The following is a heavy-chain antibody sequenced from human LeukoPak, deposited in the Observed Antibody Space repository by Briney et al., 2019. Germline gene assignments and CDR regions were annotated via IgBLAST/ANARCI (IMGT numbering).Heavy chain of an antibody. CDR1: GFTFSSFE. J-gene: IGHJ4*02. Sequence: QPGGSLRLSCAASGFTFSSFEMNWVRQAPGKGLEWVSHISTSGSTQYYADSVKGRFTISRDNARNSLFLQMNSLRAEDTAVYYCARADYPDYWGQGTLVTVSS. CDR3: ARADYPDY. CDR2: ISTSGSTQ. V-gene: IGHV3-48*03. D-gene: IGHD4/OR15-4a*01.